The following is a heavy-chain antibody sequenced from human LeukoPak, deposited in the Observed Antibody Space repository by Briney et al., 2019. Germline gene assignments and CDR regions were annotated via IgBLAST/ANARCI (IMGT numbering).Heavy chain of an antibody. Sequence: ISGSGGSTYYADSVKGRFTISRDNSKNTLYLQMNSLRAEDTAVYYCAKDLVVVNHPFDYWGQGTLVTVSS. J-gene: IGHJ4*02. CDR3: AKDLVVVNHPFDY. CDR2: ISGSGGST. D-gene: IGHD2-15*01. V-gene: IGHV3-23*01.